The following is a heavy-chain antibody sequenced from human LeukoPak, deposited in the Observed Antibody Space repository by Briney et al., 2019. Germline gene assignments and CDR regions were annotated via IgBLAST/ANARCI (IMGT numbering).Heavy chain of an antibody. D-gene: IGHD3-10*01. CDR3: TRVSYYGTQPPD. CDR1: HGSFSSGDYY. V-gene: IGHV4-30-4*02. CDR2: IYYSGST. J-gene: IGHJ4*02. Sequence: PSETLSLTCTVSHGSFSSGDYYWSWIRQPPGKGLEWIGYIYYSGSTYYNPSLKSRITISVDTSKNQFSLKLSSVTAADTAVYHCTRVSYYGTQPPDWGQGTLVTVSS.